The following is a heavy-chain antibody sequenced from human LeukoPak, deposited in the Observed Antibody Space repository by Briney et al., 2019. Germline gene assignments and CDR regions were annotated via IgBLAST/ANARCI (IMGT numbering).Heavy chain of an antibody. CDR1: GFIFSRYG. J-gene: IGHJ4*02. D-gene: IGHD1-26*01. Sequence: PGGSLRLSCAAPGFIFSRYGMHWVRQAPGKGLEWVALILYDGSITYYEDSVKGRLTISRDNSKNTLYLQMNSLRPEDTAVYYCATDGSPARFSGTYYASWGKGTLVTVS. CDR3: ATDGSPARFSGTYYAS. V-gene: IGHV3-30*03. CDR2: ILYDGSIT.